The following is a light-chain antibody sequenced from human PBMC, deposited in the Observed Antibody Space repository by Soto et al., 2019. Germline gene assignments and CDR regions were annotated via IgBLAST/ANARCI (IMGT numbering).Light chain of an antibody. J-gene: IGLJ2*01. Sequence: QSALTQPASVSGSPGQSITISCTGTSSDVGTYNYVSWYQQHPGKAPKLMIYAVSNRPSGVSDRFSGSKSGNTASLTISGLQPDDEADYDCSSYTSSSTSVVFGGGTKLTVL. V-gene: IGLV2-14*01. CDR3: SSYTSSSTSVV. CDR2: AVS. CDR1: SSDVGTYNY.